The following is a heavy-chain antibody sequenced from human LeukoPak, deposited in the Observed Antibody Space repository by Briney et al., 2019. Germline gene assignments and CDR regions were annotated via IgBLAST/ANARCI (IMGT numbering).Heavy chain of an antibody. CDR3: ARGPGDYWDKYGMDV. D-gene: IGHD4-17*01. V-gene: IGHV4-59*01. Sequence: KASETLSLTCTVSGDSISTYYWSWIRQTPGKGLEWIGYMYNSGSTKYNPSLKSRVSISVDTSKNQFSLKMSSVTAADTAVYYCARGPGDYWDKYGMDVWGQGTTVTVSS. J-gene: IGHJ6*02. CDR1: GDSISTYY. CDR2: MYNSGST.